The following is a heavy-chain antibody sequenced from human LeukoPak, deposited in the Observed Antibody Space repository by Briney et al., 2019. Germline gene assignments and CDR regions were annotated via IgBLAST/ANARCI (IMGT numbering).Heavy chain of an antibody. CDR3: ARVWDSSGYYYEYAFDY. CDR1: GYTFTGYY. J-gene: IGHJ4*02. Sequence: VASVKVSCKASGYTFTGYYMHWVRQAPGQGLEWMGIINPSGGSTSYAQKFQGRVTMTRDMSTSTVYMELSSLRSEDTAVYYCARVWDSSGYYYEYAFDYWGQGTLVTVSS. V-gene: IGHV1-46*01. CDR2: INPSGGST. D-gene: IGHD3-22*01.